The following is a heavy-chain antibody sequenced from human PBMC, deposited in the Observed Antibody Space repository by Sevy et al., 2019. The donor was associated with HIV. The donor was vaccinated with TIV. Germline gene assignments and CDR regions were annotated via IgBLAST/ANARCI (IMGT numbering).Heavy chain of an antibody. CDR1: GFTVSRDY. J-gene: IGHJ1*01. CDR3: ARGSYYYDSSGYRNEYFQH. D-gene: IGHD3-22*01. V-gene: IGHV3-53*01. CDR2: IYGGVNI. Sequence: GSLRLSCAASGFTVSRDYMSWVRQAPGKGLEWVSIIYGGVNIYYADSVKGRFTISRDNSKNTLYLQMDSLRAEDTAVYYCARGSYYYDSSGYRNEYFQHWGQGILVTVSS.